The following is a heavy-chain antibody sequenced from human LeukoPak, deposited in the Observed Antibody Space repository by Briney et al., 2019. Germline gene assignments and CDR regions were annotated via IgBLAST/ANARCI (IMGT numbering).Heavy chain of an antibody. V-gene: IGHV3-21*01. J-gene: IGHJ4*02. CDR1: GFTFSDYY. D-gene: IGHD3-10*01. Sequence: GGSLRLSCAASGFTFSDYYMNWVRQAPGKGLEWVSSISSSSSYIYYADSVKGRFTISRDNAKNSLYLQMNSLRAEDTAVYYCARGGSGSYYRLDYWGQGTLVTVSS. CDR3: ARGGSGSYYRLDY. CDR2: ISSSSSYI.